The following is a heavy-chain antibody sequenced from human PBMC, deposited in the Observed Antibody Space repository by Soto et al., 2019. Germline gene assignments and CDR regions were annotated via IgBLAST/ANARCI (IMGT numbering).Heavy chain of an antibody. CDR2: ISGDGGST. V-gene: IGHV3-43*02. D-gene: IGHD2-8*01. CDR1: GFTFDDYA. CDR3: ANGLRRYCTNGVCYRAFDI. J-gene: IGHJ3*02. Sequence: GGSLRLSCAASGFTFDDYAMHWVRQAPGKGLEWVSLISGDGGSTYYADSVKGRFTISRDNSKNSLYLQMNSLRTEDTALYYCANGLRRYCTNGVCYRAFDIWGQGTIVTVSS.